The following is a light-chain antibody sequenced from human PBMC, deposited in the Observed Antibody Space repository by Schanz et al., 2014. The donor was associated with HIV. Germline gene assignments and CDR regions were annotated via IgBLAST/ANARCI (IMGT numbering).Light chain of an antibody. V-gene: IGLV1-44*01. CDR3: AAWDDSLSGPV. CDR1: SSNIRSNT. J-gene: IGLJ2*01. Sequence: QSVLTQPPSASGTPGQRVTISCSGSSSNIRSNTINWYQQLPGTAPKLLIYNSYHRPSGVPDRFSGSKSGTSASLAISGLLSEDEADYYCAAWDDSLSGPVFGGGTKLTVL. CDR2: NSY.